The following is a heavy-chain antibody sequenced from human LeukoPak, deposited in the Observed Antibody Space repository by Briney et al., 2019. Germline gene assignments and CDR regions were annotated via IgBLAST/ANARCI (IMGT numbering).Heavy chain of an antibody. Sequence: PSETLSLTCTVSGGSMSSYYWSWIRQPAGKGLEWIGRIYTSGNTNYNPSLKSRVTMSVDTSKNQFSLKLTSVTAADTAVYYCARGDSSSWFFFDYWGQGTLVTVSS. D-gene: IGHD6-13*01. CDR3: ARGDSSSWFFFDY. CDR1: GGSMSSYY. J-gene: IGHJ4*02. CDR2: IYTSGNT. V-gene: IGHV4-4*07.